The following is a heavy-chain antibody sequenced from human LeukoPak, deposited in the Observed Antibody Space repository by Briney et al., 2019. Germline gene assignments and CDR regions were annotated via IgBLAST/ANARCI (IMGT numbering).Heavy chain of an antibody. CDR3: ARGPNHYYYMDV. D-gene: IGHD2-8*01. Sequence: ASVKVSCKASGYTFTGYYMHWVRQAPGQGLEWMGWINPNSGGTNYAQKFQGGVTMTTDKSINTVYMELSRLTSDDTAVYFCARGPNHYYYMDVWGTGTTVTVSS. V-gene: IGHV1-2*02. CDR2: INPNSGGT. J-gene: IGHJ6*03. CDR1: GYTFTGYY.